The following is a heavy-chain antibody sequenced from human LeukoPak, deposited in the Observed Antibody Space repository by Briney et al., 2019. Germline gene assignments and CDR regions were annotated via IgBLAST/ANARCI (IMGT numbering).Heavy chain of an antibody. CDR1: GFTFSSYS. Sequence: GGSLRLSCAASGFTFSSYSMNWVRQAPGKGLEWVSYISSSSSTIYYADSVKGRFTISRDNAKNSLYLQMNSLRAEDTAVYYCASPFPYYYDSSGYGDAFDIWGQGTMVTVPS. V-gene: IGHV3-48*04. CDR2: ISSSSSTI. D-gene: IGHD3-22*01. CDR3: ASPFPYYYDSSGYGDAFDI. J-gene: IGHJ3*02.